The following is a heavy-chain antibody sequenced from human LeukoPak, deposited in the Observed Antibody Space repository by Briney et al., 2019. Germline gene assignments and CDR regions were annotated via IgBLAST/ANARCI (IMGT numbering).Heavy chain of an antibody. J-gene: IGHJ6*03. CDR1: GFTFSNYG. D-gene: IGHD6-13*01. CDR2: ISQDGSRK. CDR3: ARDFGYSSSWPYYMDV. V-gene: IGHV3-30*03. Sequence: GGSLRLSCAASGFTFSNYGVHWVRQAPGKGLEWVAHISQDGSRKYFGDSVKGRSTISRDNSKNTLYLQMNSLRAEDTAVYYCARDFGYSSSWPYYMDVWGKGTTVTVSS.